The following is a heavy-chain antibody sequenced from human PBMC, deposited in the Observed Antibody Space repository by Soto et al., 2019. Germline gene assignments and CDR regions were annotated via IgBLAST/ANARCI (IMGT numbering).Heavy chain of an antibody. J-gene: IGHJ4*02. Sequence: QVQLVESGGGVVQPGRSLRLSCAASGFTFSDFAMYWVRQAPGKGLEWVAVISYDATRQHYAHAVEGRFTISRDWNTLYLQLNSLRPEVTAVYYCARRRDFGSGCNDYFYYWGQGTLVTVSS. CDR2: ISYDATRQ. CDR1: GFTFSDFA. CDR3: ARRRDFGSGCNDYFYY. D-gene: IGHD6-19*01. V-gene: IGHV3-30*04.